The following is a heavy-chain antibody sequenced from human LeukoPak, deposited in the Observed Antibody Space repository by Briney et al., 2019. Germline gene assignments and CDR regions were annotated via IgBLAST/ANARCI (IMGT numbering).Heavy chain of an antibody. CDR2: ISGDGGST. D-gene: IGHD3-22*01. J-gene: IGHJ4*02. V-gene: IGHV3-43*02. Sequence: GSLRLSFAASGFTFDDYAMHWVRQAPGKGLEWVSLISGDGGSTYYTDSVKGRFTISRDNSKNSLYLQMNSLRTEDTALYYCAKGRKIVVVITPPDYWGQGTLVTVSS. CDR3: AKGRKIVVVITPPDY. CDR1: GFTFDDYA.